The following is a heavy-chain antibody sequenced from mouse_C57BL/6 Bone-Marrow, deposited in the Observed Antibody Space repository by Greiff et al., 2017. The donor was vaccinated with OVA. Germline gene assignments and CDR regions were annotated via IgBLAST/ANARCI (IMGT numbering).Heavy chain of an antibody. CDR3: ARFSYYYGSSLFAD. CDR2: IYPRSGNT. J-gene: IGHJ3*01. CDR1: GYTFTSYG. Sequence: QVQLKESGAELARPGASVKLSCKASGYTFTSYGISWVKQRTGQGLEWIGEIYPRSGNTYYNEKFKGKATLTADKSSSTAYMELRSLTAEDSAVDFCARFSYYYGSSLFADWGQGTLVTVSA. D-gene: IGHD1-1*01. V-gene: IGHV1-81*01.